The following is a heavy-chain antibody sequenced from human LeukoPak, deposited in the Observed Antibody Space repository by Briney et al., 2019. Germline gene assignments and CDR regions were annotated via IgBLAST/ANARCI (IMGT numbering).Heavy chain of an antibody. Sequence: SVKVSCKASGGTFSSYAISWVRQAPGQGLEWMGSIIPILGIANYAQKFQGRVTITADKSTSTAYMELSSLRSEDTAVYYCARDPGDGYNLDYWGEGTLVTVSS. CDR3: ARDPGDGYNLDY. J-gene: IGHJ4*02. D-gene: IGHD5-24*01. V-gene: IGHV1-69*04. CDR2: IIPILGIA. CDR1: GGTFSSYA.